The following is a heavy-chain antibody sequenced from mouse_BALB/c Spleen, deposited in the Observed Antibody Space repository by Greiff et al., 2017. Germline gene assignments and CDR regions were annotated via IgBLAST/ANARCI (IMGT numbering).Heavy chain of an antibody. Sequence: EVQLQESGPELVKPGASVKISCKASGYSFTGYYMHWVKQSHVKSLEWIGRINPYNGATSYNQNFKDKASLTVDKSSSTAYMELHSLTSEDSAVYYCAPSYGSYAMDYWGQGTSVTVSS. D-gene: IGHD1-1*01. CDR2: INPYNGAT. J-gene: IGHJ4*01. CDR3: APSYGSYAMDY. V-gene: IGHV1-31*01. CDR1: GYSFTGYY.